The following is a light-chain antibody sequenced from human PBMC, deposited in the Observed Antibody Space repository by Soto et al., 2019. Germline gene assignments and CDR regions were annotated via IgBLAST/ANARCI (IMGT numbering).Light chain of an antibody. Sequence: EIVLTQSPGTLSLSPGERATLSCRASQSVSNNYLAWYQQKPGHAPRLLIYGASNRATGLPDRFSGSGSGTDFTLTISRLEPEDFAVYYCQQYGSSGTFGQGTKVDIK. CDR1: QSVSNNY. J-gene: IGKJ1*01. CDR2: GAS. CDR3: QQYGSSGT. V-gene: IGKV3-20*01.